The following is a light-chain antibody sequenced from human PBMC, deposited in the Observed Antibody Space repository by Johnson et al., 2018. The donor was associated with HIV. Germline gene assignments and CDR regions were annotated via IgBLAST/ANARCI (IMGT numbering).Light chain of an antibody. V-gene: IGLV1-44*01. CDR1: SSNIGSNT. CDR2: SNN. Sequence: QSVLTQPPSASGPPGQRVTISCSGSSSNIGSNTVNWYQQLPGTAPKLLIYSNNQRPSGVPDRFSGSKSGTSASLAISGLQSEDEADYYCGTWDSSLSVEVFGTGTKVTVL. CDR3: GTWDSSLSVEV. J-gene: IGLJ1*01.